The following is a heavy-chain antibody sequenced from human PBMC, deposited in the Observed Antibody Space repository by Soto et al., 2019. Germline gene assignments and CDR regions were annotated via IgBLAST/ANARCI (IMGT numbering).Heavy chain of an antibody. CDR2: IIPIFGTA. J-gene: IGHJ4*02. CDR3: ARDREITMVRGGSYYFDY. CDR1: GGTFSSYA. Sequence: QVQLVQSGAEVKKPGSSVKVSCKASGGTFSSYAISWVRQAPGQGREWMGGIIPIFGTANYAQKFQGRVTITADESTSTAYMELSSLRCEDTAVYYCARDREITMVRGGSYYFDYWGQGTLVTVSS. D-gene: IGHD3-10*01. V-gene: IGHV1-69*01.